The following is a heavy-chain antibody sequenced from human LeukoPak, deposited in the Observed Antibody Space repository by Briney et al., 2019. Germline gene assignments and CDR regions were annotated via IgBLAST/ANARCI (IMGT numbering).Heavy chain of an antibody. CDR1: GGTFSSYA. Sequence: ASVKVSCKASGGTFSSYAVSWVRQAPGQGLEWMGGIIPIFGTANYAQKFQGRVTITADKSTSTAYMELSSLRSEDTAVYYCASGPPYYDSSGYYSGYFDYWGQGTLVTVSS. V-gene: IGHV1-69*06. CDR3: ASGPPYYDSSGYYSGYFDY. CDR2: IIPIFGTA. D-gene: IGHD3-22*01. J-gene: IGHJ4*02.